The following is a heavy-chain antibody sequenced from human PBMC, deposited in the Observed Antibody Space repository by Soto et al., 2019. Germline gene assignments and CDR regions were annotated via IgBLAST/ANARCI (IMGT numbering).Heavy chain of an antibody. D-gene: IGHD3-16*01. CDR2: INAYNGNT. CDR1: GYRFTSYC. CDR3: AMVDVYVTPSPQDV. Sequence: APVKVSRKASGYRFTSYCIGWVRQAPGQGLEWMGWINAYNGNTNYAQNLQGRVTLTTDTSTSTAYMELRSLRSNDTAVYYCAMVDVYVTPSPQDVWGQGTTVTVSS. V-gene: IGHV1-18*01. J-gene: IGHJ6*02.